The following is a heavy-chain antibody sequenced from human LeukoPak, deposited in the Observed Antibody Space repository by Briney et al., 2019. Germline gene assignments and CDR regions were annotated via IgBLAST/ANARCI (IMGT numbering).Heavy chain of an antibody. J-gene: IGHJ4*02. CDR2: ISYDGSNK. D-gene: IGHD6-6*01. CDR1: GFTFSSYA. V-gene: IGHV3-30-3*01. Sequence: GRSLRLSCAASGFTFSSYAMHWVRQALGKGLEWVAVISYDGSNKYYADSVKGRFTISRDNSKNTLYLQMNSLRAEDTAVHYCARDRGAARHFDYWGQGTLVTVSS. CDR3: ARDRGAARHFDY.